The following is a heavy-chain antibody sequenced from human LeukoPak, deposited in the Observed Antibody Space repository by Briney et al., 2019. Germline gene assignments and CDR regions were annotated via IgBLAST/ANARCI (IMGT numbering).Heavy chain of an antibody. CDR2: ISGTGGST. V-gene: IGHV3-23*01. J-gene: IGHJ6*02. CDR1: GFTFSSYA. Sequence: GGSLRLSCAASGFTFSSYALSWVRQAPGKGLEWVSVISGTGGSTYYADSVKGRFAISRDNSKNTLFLQLNSLRVEDMAVYYCAKRRLAYQFQSQYHGMDVWGQGTTVTVSS. D-gene: IGHD3-9*01. CDR3: AKRRLAYQFQSQYHGMDV.